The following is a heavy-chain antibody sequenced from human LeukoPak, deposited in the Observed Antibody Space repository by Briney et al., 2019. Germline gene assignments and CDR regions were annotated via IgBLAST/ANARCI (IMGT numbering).Heavy chain of an antibody. D-gene: IGHD3-22*01. V-gene: IGHV4-31*03. CDR3: AREVVTMIVVAPNNWFDP. Sequence: NPSETLSLTCTVSGGSISSGGYYWRWIRQHPGKGLEWIGYIYYSGSTYYNPSLKSRVTISVDTSKNQFSLKLSSVTAADTAVYYCAREVVTMIVVAPNNWFDPWGQGTLVTVSS. J-gene: IGHJ5*02. CDR1: GGSISSGGYY. CDR2: IYYSGST.